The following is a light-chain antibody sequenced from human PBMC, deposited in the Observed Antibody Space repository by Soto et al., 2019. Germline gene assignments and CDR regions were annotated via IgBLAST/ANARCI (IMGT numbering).Light chain of an antibody. CDR3: QQRVTWPWT. Sequence: EIVLTQSPGTLSLSPGERATLSCRASQSVSSSYLAWYQQEPGQAPRLLIYGASSRATGIPDRFSGSGSGTDFTLTISRLEPEDFAVYYCQQRVTWPWTFGRGTKLEVK. CDR2: GAS. CDR1: QSVSSSY. V-gene: IGKV3D-20*02. J-gene: IGKJ1*01.